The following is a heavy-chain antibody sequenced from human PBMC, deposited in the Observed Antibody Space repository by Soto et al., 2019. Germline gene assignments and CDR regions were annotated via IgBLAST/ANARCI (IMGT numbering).Heavy chain of an antibody. V-gene: IGHV3-9*01. J-gene: IGHJ4*02. Sequence: GGSLRLSCAASGFTFDDYAMHWVRQAPGKGLEWVSGISWNSGSIGYADSVKGRFTISRDNAKNSLYLQMNSLRAEDTALYYCAKDMSPYCSGGSCYLIFDYWGQGTLVTVSS. CDR1: GFTFDDYA. D-gene: IGHD2-15*01. CDR2: ISWNSGSI. CDR3: AKDMSPYCSGGSCYLIFDY.